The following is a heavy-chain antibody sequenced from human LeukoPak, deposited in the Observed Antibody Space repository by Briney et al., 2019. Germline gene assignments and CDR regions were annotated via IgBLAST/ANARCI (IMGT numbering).Heavy chain of an antibody. V-gene: IGHV3-48*03. CDR1: GFTFSSYE. Sequence: PGGSLRLSCAASGFTFSSYEMNWVRQASGKGLEWVSYISSSGSTIYYADSVKGRFTISRDNAKNSLYLQMNSLRAEDTAVYYCVLIAAAGTAFDYWGQGTLVTVSS. CDR3: VLIAAAGTAFDY. J-gene: IGHJ4*02. D-gene: IGHD6-13*01. CDR2: ISSSGSTI.